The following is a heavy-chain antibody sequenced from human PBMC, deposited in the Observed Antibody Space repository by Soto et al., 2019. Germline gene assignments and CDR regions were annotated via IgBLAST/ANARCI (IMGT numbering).Heavy chain of an antibody. CDR1: GFTFSSYG. J-gene: IGHJ6*02. Sequence: QVQLVESGGGVVQPGRSLRLSCAASGFTFSSYGMHWVRQAPGKGLELVAVISYDGSNKYYADSVKGRFTISRDNSKNTLYLQMNSLRAEDTAVYYCAKDLLGPGRAYGMDVWGQGTTVTVSS. D-gene: IGHD7-27*01. CDR3: AKDLLGPGRAYGMDV. V-gene: IGHV3-30*18. CDR2: ISYDGSNK.